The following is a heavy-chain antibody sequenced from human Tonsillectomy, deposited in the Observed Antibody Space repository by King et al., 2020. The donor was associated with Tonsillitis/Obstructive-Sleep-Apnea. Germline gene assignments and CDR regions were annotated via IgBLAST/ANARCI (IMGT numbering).Heavy chain of an antibody. Sequence: VQLVESGGGLVQPGGSLRLSCAASGFTVSSNYMSWVRQAPGKGLEWVSVIYSGGSTYYADSVKGRFTISRDNSKNTLYLQMNSLRAQDTAVYYCARGYYYYYMDVWGKGTTVTVSS. CDR2: IYSGGST. CDR3: ARGYYYYYMDV. J-gene: IGHJ6*03. V-gene: IGHV3-66*01. CDR1: GFTVSSNY.